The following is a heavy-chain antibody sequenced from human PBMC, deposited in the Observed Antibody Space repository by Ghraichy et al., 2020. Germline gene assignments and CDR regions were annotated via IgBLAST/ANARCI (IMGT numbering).Heavy chain of an antibody. CDR1: GFTFSSYS. CDR2: ISSSSSTI. J-gene: IGHJ4*02. V-gene: IGHV3-48*01. Sequence: LSLTCAASGFTFSSYSMNWVRQAPGKGLEWVSYISSSSSTIYYADSVKGRFTISRDNAKNSLYLQMNSLRAEDTAVYYCARGGIAVAGSLDYWGQGTLVTVSS. D-gene: IGHD6-19*01. CDR3: ARGGIAVAGSLDY.